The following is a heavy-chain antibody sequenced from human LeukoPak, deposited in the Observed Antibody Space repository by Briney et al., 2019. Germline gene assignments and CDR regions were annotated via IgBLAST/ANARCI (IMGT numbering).Heavy chain of an antibody. CDR3: ATRRGGPYPYYFDH. CDR1: GFTFSSYG. D-gene: IGHD2-15*01. V-gene: IGHV4-34*08. J-gene: IGHJ4*02. CDR2: VNDRGTT. Sequence: GSLRLSCAASGFTFSSYGMSWVRQSPGTGLEWIGEVNDRGTTNYNPNLKSRVTISVVTSSNQFSLRLTSVTAADTAIYFCATRRGGPYPYYFDHWDQGALVTVSS.